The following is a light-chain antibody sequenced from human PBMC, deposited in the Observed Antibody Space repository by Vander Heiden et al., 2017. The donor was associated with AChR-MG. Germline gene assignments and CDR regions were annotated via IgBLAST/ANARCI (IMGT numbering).Light chain of an antibody. V-gene: IGKV3-20*01. J-gene: IGKJ1*01. Sequence: EIVFTQSPGTLSLSPGERATLSCRASQSLSGNYFACYQQRPGQAPRLLIHGSSTSAAAISDRFSGSGSGTDFTLTISRVEPEDSAVYYCHQYGGSPETFGQGTRVEIK. CDR1: QSLSGNY. CDR3: HQYGGSPET. CDR2: GSS.